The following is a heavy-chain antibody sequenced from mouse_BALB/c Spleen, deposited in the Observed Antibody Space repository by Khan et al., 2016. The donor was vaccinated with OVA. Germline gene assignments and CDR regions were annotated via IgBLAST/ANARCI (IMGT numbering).Heavy chain of an antibody. D-gene: IGHD2-3*01. V-gene: IGHV5-17*02. Sequence: EVELVESGGGLVQTGGSRKLSCAASGFTFSGFGMHWVRQAPEKGLEWVAYISSDSNTIYYADTVKGRFTISRDNPKNTLFLQMTSLRSEDTAMYYCARTGYYYVDYWGQGTTLTVSS. J-gene: IGHJ2*01. CDR3: ARTGYYYVDY. CDR2: ISSDSNTI. CDR1: GFTFSGFG.